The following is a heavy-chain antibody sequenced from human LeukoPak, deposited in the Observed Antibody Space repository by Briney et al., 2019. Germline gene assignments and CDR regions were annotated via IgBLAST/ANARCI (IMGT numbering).Heavy chain of an antibody. CDR2: ISAYNGNT. Sequence: GASVKVSCKASGYTFTSYGISWVRQAPGQGLEWIGWISAYNGNTNYAQKLQGRVTMTTDTSTSTAYMELRSLRSDDTAVYYCARDHTSGWKSNWFDPWGQGTLVTVSS. CDR1: GYTFTSYG. V-gene: IGHV1-18*01. J-gene: IGHJ5*02. D-gene: IGHD6-19*01. CDR3: ARDHTSGWKSNWFDP.